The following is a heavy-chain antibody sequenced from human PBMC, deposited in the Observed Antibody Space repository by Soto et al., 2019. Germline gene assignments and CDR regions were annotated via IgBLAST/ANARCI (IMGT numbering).Heavy chain of an antibody. CDR2: IWYDGSNK. CDR1: GFTFSSDG. J-gene: IGHJ6*02. Sequence: GGSLRLSXAASGFTFSSDGMHWVRQAPGKGLEWVAVIWYDGSNKYYADSVKGRFTISRDNSKNTLYLQMNSLRAEDTAVYYCARDLSESWGMDVWGQGTTVTVSS. CDR3: ARDLSESWGMDV. V-gene: IGHV3-33*01.